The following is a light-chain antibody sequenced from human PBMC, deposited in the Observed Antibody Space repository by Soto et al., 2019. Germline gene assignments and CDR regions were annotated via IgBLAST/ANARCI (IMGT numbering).Light chain of an antibody. V-gene: IGKV3-20*01. CDR3: QQYGGSPPST. Sequence: ESVLTQSPGTLSLSPGERVTLSCRASQSVTSNYIAWYQQKPGQAPRLPISDASRRATGIPDRFSGGGSGTDFTLTISRLEPEDFAVYHCQQYGGSPPSTFGQGTKLEIK. CDR1: QSVTSNY. J-gene: IGKJ2*02. CDR2: DAS.